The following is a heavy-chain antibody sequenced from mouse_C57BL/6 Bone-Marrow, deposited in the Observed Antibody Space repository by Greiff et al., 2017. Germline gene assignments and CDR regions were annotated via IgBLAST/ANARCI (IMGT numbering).Heavy chain of an antibody. V-gene: IGHV1-63*01. J-gene: IGHJ1*03. CDR1: GYTFTNYW. Sequence: QVQLQQSGAELVRPGTSVKMSCKASGYTFTNYWIGWAKQRPGHGLEWIGDIYPGGGYTNYNEKFKGKATLTADKSSSTAYMQFSSLTAEDSAIYYCARVLEWYFDVWGTGTTVTVSS. CDR3: ARVLEWYFDV. CDR2: IYPGGGYT.